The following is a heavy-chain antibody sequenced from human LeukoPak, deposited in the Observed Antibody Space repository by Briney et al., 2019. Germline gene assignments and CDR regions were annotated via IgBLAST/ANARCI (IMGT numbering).Heavy chain of an antibody. Sequence: PGGSLRLSCAAFGFTFSSYAMSWVRQAPGKGLEWVSAISGSGGSTYYADSVKGRFTISRDNSKNTLYLQMNSLRAEDTAVYYCAKCLFQVGYFDYWGQGTLVTVSS. D-gene: IGHD3-16*01. CDR2: ISGSGGST. CDR3: AKCLFQVGYFDY. V-gene: IGHV3-23*01. J-gene: IGHJ4*02. CDR1: GFTFSSYA.